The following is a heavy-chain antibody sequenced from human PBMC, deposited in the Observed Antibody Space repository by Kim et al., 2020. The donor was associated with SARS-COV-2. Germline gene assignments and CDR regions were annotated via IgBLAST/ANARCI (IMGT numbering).Heavy chain of an antibody. CDR3: ARSRDYDSSGYSPDAFDI. V-gene: IGHV5-51*01. CDR2: IYPGDSDT. D-gene: IGHD3-22*01. Sequence: GESLKISCKGSGYSFTSYWIGWVRQMPGKGLEWMGIIYPGDSDTRYSPSFQGQVTISADKSISTAYLQWSSLKASDTAMYYCARSRDYDSSGYSPDAFDIWGQGTMVTVSS. CDR1: GYSFTSYW. J-gene: IGHJ3*02.